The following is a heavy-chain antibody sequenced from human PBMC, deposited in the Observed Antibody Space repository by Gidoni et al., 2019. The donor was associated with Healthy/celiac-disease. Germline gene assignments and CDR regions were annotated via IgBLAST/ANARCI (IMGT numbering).Heavy chain of an antibody. J-gene: IGHJ5*02. V-gene: IGHV3-23*01. CDR2: ISGSGGST. Sequence: EVQLLESGGGLVQPGWSLRLSCASSGFTFSSSVMSWVRQAPGKGLEWVSAISGSGGSTYYADSVKGRFTISRDNSKNTLYLQMNSLRAEDTAVYYCAKDGSYYDSSGYSGWFDPWGQGTLVTVSS. D-gene: IGHD3-22*01. CDR1: GFTFSSSV. CDR3: AKDGSYYDSSGYSGWFDP.